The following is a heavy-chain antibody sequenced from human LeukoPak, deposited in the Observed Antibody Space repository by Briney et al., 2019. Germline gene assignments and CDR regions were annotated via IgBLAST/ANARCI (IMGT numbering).Heavy chain of an antibody. CDR2: INVDGRRT. V-gene: IGHV3-74*01. CDR1: GFIFSSHW. CDR3: VGDLLIGGGSWSVRSLDS. Sequence: GGSLRLSCAASGFIFSSHWIHWVRQVPGKGLQWVSRINVDGRRTIYADSVKGRFAISRDNAKNTVSLQMTSLRVDDTAVYYCVGDLLIGGGSWSVRSLDSWGRGILVTVSS. D-gene: IGHD1-14*01. J-gene: IGHJ4*02.